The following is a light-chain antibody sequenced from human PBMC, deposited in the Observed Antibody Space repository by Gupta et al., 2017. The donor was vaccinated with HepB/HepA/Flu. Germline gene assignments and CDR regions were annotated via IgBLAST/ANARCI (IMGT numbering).Light chain of an antibody. CDR3: HHRSNWPLT. CDR2: DTS. CDR1: QSVSIY. V-gene: IGKV3-11*01. J-gene: IGKJ4*01. Sequence: EIVLTHSPATLTLSPGERATLSCRASQSVSIYLDWYQQNPGQAPMLLIYDTSNRATGIPARFSGSGSGTDFTLTISSLEPEDFAVYYCHHRSNWPLTFGGGSKVEIK.